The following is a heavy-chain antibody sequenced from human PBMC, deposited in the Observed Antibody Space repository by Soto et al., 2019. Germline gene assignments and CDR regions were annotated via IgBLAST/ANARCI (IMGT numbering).Heavy chain of an antibody. CDR1: GFTFSSYG. CDR3: ARGNGAFDS. J-gene: IGHJ3*02. V-gene: IGHV3-33*01. D-gene: IGHD2-8*01. Sequence: QVQLVASGGGVVQPGRSLRLSCAASGFTFSSYGMHWVRQAPGKGLEWLSVIWYDGSNKYYADSVKGRFTISRDNSYNTLYLQMTSLIAEDTAVYYCARGNGAFDSWGQGTLVTVSS. CDR2: IWYDGSNK.